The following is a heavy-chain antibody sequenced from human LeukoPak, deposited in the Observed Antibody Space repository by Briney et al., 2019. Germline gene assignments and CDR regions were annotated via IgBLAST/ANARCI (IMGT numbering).Heavy chain of an antibody. J-gene: IGHJ4*02. D-gene: IGHD3-22*01. CDR2: INPNSGGT. CDR1: GYTFTGYY. V-gene: IGHV1-2*02. CDR3: ARESYYYDSSGYSYGY. Sequence: GASVKVPCKASGYTFTGYYMHWVRQAPGQGLEWMGWINPNSGGTNYAQKFQGRVTMTRDTSISTAYMELSRLRSDDTAVYYCARESYYYDSSGYSYGYWGQGTLVTVSS.